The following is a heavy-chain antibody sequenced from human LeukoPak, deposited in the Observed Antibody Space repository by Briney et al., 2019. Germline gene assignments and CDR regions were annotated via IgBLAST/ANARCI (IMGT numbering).Heavy chain of an antibody. Sequence: GASVKVSCKASGYTFTSYGISWVRQAPGQGLEWMGWISGYNGNTSYAQKLQGRVTMTTDTSTTTAYMELRSLRSDDTAVYYCARSPRYCSTTSCFGALYYFDHWGQGTLVTVSS. V-gene: IGHV1-18*01. D-gene: IGHD2-2*01. CDR1: GYTFTSYG. CDR3: ARSPRYCSTTSCFGALYYFDH. CDR2: ISGYNGNT. J-gene: IGHJ4*02.